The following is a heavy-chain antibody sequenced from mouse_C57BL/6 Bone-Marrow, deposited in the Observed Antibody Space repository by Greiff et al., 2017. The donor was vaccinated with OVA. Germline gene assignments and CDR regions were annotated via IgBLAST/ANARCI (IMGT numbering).Heavy chain of an antibody. V-gene: IGHV1-55*01. J-gene: IGHJ1*03. CDR2: IYPGSGST. CDR3: ARGRQLRRQEPFYWYFDV. Sequence: VQLQQPGAELVKPGASVKMSCKASGYTFTSYWITWVKQRPGQGLEWIGDIYPGSGSTNYNEKFKSKATLTVDTSSSTAYIQLSSLTSEDSAVYYCARGRQLRRQEPFYWYFDVWGTGTTVTVSS. CDR1: GYTFTSYW. D-gene: IGHD3-2*02.